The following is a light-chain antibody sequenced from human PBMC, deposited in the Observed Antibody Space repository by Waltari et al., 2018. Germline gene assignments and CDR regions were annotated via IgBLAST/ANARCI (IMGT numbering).Light chain of an antibody. CDR1: SPNIGNNH. CDR2: DNN. Sequence: QSVLTQPPSVSAAPGQKVPISCSGSSPNIGNNHVSFYQQLPGTAPKLIIYDNNKRPSGIPDRFSGSKSGTSATLGITGLQTGDEADYYCGTWDSSLSDWVFGGGTKLTVL. CDR3: GTWDSSLSDWV. J-gene: IGLJ3*02. V-gene: IGLV1-51*01.